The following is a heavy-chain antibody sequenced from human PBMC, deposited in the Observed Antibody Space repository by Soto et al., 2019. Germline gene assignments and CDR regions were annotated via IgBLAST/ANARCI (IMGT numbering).Heavy chain of an antibody. CDR2: IYSGGST. J-gene: IGHJ6*02. V-gene: IGHV3-53*01. CDR1: GFTVSSNY. Sequence: GSLRLSCAASGFTVSSNYMSWVRQAPGKGLEWVSVIYSGGSTYYADSVKGRFTISRDNSKNTLYLQMNSLRAEDTAVYYCAKGYNWNYPYYYYGMGVWGQGTTVTVSS. CDR3: AKGYNWNYPYYYYGMGV. D-gene: IGHD1-7*01.